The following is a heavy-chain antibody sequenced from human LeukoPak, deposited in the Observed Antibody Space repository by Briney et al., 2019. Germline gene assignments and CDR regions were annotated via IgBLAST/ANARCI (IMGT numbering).Heavy chain of an antibody. CDR1: GGSISSYY. D-gene: IGHD6-6*01. J-gene: IGHJ6*02. Sequence: PSETLSLTCTVSGGSISSYYWSWIRQPPGKGLEWIGYIYYSGSTNYNPSLKSRVTISVDTSKNQFSLKLSSVTAADTAVYYCARLMGSYSSSSWGELYYYGMDVWGQGTTVTVSS. CDR2: IYYSGST. V-gene: IGHV4-59*08. CDR3: ARLMGSYSSSSWGELYYYGMDV.